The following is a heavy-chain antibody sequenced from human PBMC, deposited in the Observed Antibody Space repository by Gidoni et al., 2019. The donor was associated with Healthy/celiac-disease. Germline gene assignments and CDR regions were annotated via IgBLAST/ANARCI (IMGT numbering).Heavy chain of an antibody. J-gene: IGHJ6*02. Sequence: SETLSLTCAVYGGSFSGYYWSWIRQPPGKGLEWIGEINHSGSTNYNPSLKSRVTISVDTSKNQFSLKLSSVTPADTAVYYCARGLKLQNYYYGMDVWGQGTTVTVSS. CDR1: GGSFSGYY. CDR2: INHSGST. D-gene: IGHD1-7*01. CDR3: ARGLKLQNYYYGMDV. V-gene: IGHV4-34*01.